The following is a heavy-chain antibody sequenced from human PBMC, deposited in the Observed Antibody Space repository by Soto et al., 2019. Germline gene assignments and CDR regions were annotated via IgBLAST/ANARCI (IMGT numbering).Heavy chain of an antibody. V-gene: IGHV1-18*01. CDR3: ARGCSGGSCYSAGYYGMDV. CDR2: ISAYNGNT. J-gene: IGHJ6*02. D-gene: IGHD2-15*01. CDR1: GYTFTSYG. Sequence: GASVKVSCTASGYTFTSYGISWVRQAPGQGLEWMGWISAYNGNTNYAQKLQGRVTMTTDTSTSTAYMELRSLRSDDTAVYYCARGCSGGSCYSAGYYGMDVWGQGTTVTVSS.